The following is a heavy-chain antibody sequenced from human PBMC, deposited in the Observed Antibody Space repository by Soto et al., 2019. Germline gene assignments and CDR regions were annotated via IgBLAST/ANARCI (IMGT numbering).Heavy chain of an antibody. D-gene: IGHD3-3*01. CDR2: VFHSGST. V-gene: IGHV4-38-2*01. Sequence: SETLSLPCALSGYSISTGGYWGWIRQPPGKGLEWIASVFHSGSTYYNPSLKSRITISADTAKNQFSLRQNTVTAAEPAVYYCARVKITFDDFWPPGGHYFGMDVWGQGTTVTVSS. CDR3: ARVKITFDDFWPPGGHYFGMDV. J-gene: IGHJ6*02. CDR1: GYSISTGGY.